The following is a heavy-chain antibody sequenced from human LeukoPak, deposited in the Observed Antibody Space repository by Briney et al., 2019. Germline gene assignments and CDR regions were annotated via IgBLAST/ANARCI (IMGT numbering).Heavy chain of an antibody. CDR1: GGTFSSYA. J-gene: IGHJ6*02. Sequence: ASVKVSCKASGGTFSSYAISWVRQAPGQGLEWMGGIIPIFGTANHAQKFQGRVTITADESTSTAYMELSSLRSEDTAVYYCARDGVVPARLGYYYYGMDVWGQGTTVTVSS. CDR2: IIPIFGTA. D-gene: IGHD2-2*01. V-gene: IGHV1-69*13. CDR3: ARDGVVPARLGYYYYGMDV.